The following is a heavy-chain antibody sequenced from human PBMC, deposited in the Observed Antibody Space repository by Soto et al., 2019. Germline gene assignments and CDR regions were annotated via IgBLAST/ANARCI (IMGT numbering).Heavy chain of an antibody. CDR2: ISYDGSNK. CDR1: GFTFSSYA. D-gene: IGHD3-10*01. V-gene: IGHV3-30-3*01. CDR3: ARERPYHGSGIAFDY. Sequence: QVQLVESGGGVVQPGRSLRLSCAASGFTFSSYAMHWVRQAPGKGLEWVAVISYDGSNKYYADSVKGRFTISRDNSKNTLYLQMNSLRAEDTAVYYCARERPYHGSGIAFDYWGQGTLVTVSS. J-gene: IGHJ4*02.